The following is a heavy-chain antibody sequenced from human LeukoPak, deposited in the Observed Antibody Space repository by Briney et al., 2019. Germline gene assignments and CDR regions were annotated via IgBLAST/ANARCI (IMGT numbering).Heavy chain of an antibody. D-gene: IGHD4-17*01. J-gene: IGHJ4*02. CDR2: IWYDGSKK. Sequence: GGSLRLSCAASGFTFSSYGMHWVRQAPGKGLEWVAVIWYDGSKKYYADSGKGRFTISRDNSKNTLYLQMNSLRAEDTAVYYCARAGGSTVSHSDYWGQGTLVTVSS. CDR1: GFTFSSYG. V-gene: IGHV3-33*01. CDR3: ARAGGSTVSHSDY.